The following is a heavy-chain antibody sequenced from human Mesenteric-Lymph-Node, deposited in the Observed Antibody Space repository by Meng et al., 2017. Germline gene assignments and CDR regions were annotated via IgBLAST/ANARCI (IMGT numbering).Heavy chain of an antibody. V-gene: IGHV3-21*01. CDR2: ISSNSRYI. D-gene: IGHD4-23*01. CDR3: ARRDYGGNSVTPYYSYGMDV. Sequence: GESLKISCAASGFTFSTYTMNWVRQAPGKGLEWVSSISSNSRYIYYADSVKGRFTISRDNSKNTLYLQMNSLRAENTAVYYCARRDYGGNSVTPYYSYGMDVWGQGTTVTVSS. CDR1: GFTFSTYT. J-gene: IGHJ6*02.